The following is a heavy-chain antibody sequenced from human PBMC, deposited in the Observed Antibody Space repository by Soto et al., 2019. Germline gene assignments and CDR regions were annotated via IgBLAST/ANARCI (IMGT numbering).Heavy chain of an antibody. CDR2: IGGSGGNT. CDR1: GFTFSSYA. V-gene: IGHV3-23*01. CDR3: ARVVRYFDTPYGMDV. J-gene: IGHJ6*02. D-gene: IGHD3-9*01. Sequence: EVRRLESGEGLVQPGGSLKLSCAASGFTFSSYAMSWVRQAPGKGLEWVSSIGGSGGNTYYADSVKGRFTISRDNSKNTLFLQMNRLRAEDTAEYYCARVVRYFDTPYGMDVWGHGTTVTVSS.